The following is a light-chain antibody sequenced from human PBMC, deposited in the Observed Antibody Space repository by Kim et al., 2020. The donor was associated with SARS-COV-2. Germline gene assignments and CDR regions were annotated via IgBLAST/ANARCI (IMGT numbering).Light chain of an antibody. Sequence: GQKGTITSSGTTSNIGNNLLCWYQQLPGTAPKLLIYDNDKQPSGIPDRFSASKSGTSATLDITGLQAGDEADYYCGTWDSSLSAGVFGGGTQLNVL. J-gene: IGLJ3*02. CDR1: TSNIGNNL. CDR2: DND. V-gene: IGLV1-51*01. CDR3: GTWDSSLSAGV.